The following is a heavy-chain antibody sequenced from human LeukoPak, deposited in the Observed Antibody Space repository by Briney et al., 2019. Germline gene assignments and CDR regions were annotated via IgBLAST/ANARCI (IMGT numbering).Heavy chain of an antibody. V-gene: IGHV3-23*01. CDR2: ISGGNT. Sequence: GGSLRLSCAASGFTLTNYAMNWVRQTPGKGLEWVSGISGGNTYYADSVRGRFTISRGSSKNTLYLHVDFLRAEDTAVYLCAKGFTTGWSEGYLDYWGQGTLVSVSS. CDR3: AKGFTTGWSEGYLDY. D-gene: IGHD6-19*01. J-gene: IGHJ4*02. CDR1: GFTLTNYA.